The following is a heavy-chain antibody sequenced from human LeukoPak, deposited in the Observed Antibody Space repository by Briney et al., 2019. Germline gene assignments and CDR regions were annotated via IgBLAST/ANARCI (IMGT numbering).Heavy chain of an antibody. CDR2: INSDGSST. V-gene: IGHV3-74*01. CDR3: TPGTFHYYYYMDV. CDR1: GFTFSSYW. D-gene: IGHD6-13*01. J-gene: IGHJ6*03. Sequence: GGSLRLSCAASGFTFSSYWMHWVRQGSGKGLVWVSRINSDGSSTTYADSVKGRFTISRDNSKNTLYLQMNSLKTEDTAVYYCTPGTFHYYYYMDVWGKGTTVTVSS.